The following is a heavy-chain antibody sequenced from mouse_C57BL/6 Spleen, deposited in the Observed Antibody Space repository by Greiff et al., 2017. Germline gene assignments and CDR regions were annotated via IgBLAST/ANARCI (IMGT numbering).Heavy chain of an antibody. CDR1: GFSLSTFGMG. CDR3: ARMERDYYGSSPSWFAY. J-gene: IGHJ3*01. V-gene: IGHV8-8*01. D-gene: IGHD1-1*01. CDR2: IWWDDDK. Sequence: QVTLKVSGPGILQPSQTLSLTCSFSGFSLSTFGMGVGWIRQPSGKGLEWLAHIWWDDDKYYNPALKSRLTISKDTSKNQVFLKIANVDTADTATYYCARMERDYYGSSPSWFAYWGQGTLVTVSA.